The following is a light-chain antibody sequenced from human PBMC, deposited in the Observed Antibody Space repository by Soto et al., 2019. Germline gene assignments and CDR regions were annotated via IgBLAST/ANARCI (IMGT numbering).Light chain of an antibody. CDR1: QDISSH. V-gene: IGKV1-9*01. Sequence: IQLTQSPSSLSASVGDSVTITCRASQDISSHLAWYQQKPGKAPKVLIYAASTLESGISSRFSGSGSGTDFTLTISSLQAEDFATYYCQQVKSFLPLTFGGGTKVDIK. J-gene: IGKJ4*01. CDR3: QQVKSFLPLT. CDR2: AAS.